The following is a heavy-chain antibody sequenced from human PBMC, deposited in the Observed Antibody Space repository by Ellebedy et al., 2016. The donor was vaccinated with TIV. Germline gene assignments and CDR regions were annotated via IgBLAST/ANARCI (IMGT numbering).Heavy chain of an antibody. D-gene: IGHD5-18*01. J-gene: IGHJ4*02. Sequence: GESLKISCAASGFTFSSYSMQWVRQAPGRGLEWVAVISFDGSNKDYADSVRGRSTIFRDNSKNTLYLQMNSLRPEDTAVYYCARDIYSYGYGAFDYWGQGTLVTVSS. CDR2: ISFDGSNK. CDR1: GFTFSSYS. V-gene: IGHV3-30*01. CDR3: ARDIYSYGYGAFDY.